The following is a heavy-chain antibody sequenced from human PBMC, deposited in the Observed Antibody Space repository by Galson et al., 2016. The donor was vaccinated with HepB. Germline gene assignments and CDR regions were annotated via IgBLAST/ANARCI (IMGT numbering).Heavy chain of an antibody. J-gene: IGHJ4*02. CDR1: GGSISSADW. Sequence: ETLSLTCAVSGGSISSADWWTWVRQPPGRGLEWIGDIYHTGSTNYNPSLKSRVTILVDESKNHFALELTSVTAADTAVYYCARGPAGDGGSSGFDYWGQGALVTVSS. D-gene: IGHD1-26*01. CDR3: ARGPAGDGGSSGFDY. CDR2: IYHTGST. V-gene: IGHV4-4*02.